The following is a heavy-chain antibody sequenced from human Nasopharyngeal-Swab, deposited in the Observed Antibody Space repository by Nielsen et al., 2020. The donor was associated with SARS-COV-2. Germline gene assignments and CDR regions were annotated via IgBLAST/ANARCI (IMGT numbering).Heavy chain of an antibody. Sequence: GESLKISCAASGFTFSSYGMHWVRQAPGKGLEWVAVISYDGSNKYYADSVKGRFTISRDNSKNTLYLQMNSLRAEDTAVYYCARDRGDGYNLSYFDYWGQGTLVTVSS. D-gene: IGHD5-24*01. CDR3: ARDRGDGYNLSYFDY. V-gene: IGHV3-30*03. CDR1: GFTFSSYG. J-gene: IGHJ4*02. CDR2: ISYDGSNK.